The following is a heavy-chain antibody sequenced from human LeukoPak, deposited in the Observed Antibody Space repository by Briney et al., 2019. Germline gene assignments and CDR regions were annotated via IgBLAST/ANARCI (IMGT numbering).Heavy chain of an antibody. D-gene: IGHD6-13*01. J-gene: IGHJ4*02. CDR1: GGSISSDDYY. CDR2: IRYSGST. CDR3: ARTTSSWDYYFDF. Sequence: PSETLSLTCTVSGGSISSDDYYWSWIRQPPGKGLEWIGHIRYSGSTYYNPSLKSRLTLSVDTSKNQFSLKLSSVTAADTAVYYCARTTSSWDYYFDFWGQGTLVTVSS. V-gene: IGHV4-30-4*01.